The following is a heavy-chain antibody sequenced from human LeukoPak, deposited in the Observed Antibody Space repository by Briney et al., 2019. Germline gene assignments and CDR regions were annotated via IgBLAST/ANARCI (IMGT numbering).Heavy chain of an antibody. V-gene: IGHV3-23*01. CDR2: ISGSGGRT. J-gene: IGHJ4*02. Sequence: PGGSLRLSCAASGFAFISYAMNWVRQAPGKGLQGVSGISGSGGRTYYADSVKGRFTISRDNSKNMLYLQMNSLRAEDTAVYYCAKPSITDDYFDYWGQGTLVTVSS. D-gene: IGHD3-10*01. CDR1: GFAFISYA. CDR3: AKPSITDDYFDY.